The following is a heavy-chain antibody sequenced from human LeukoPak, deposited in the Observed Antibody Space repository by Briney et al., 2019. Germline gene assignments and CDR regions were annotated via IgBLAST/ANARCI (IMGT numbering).Heavy chain of an antibody. J-gene: IGHJ4*02. CDR1: GFTFSSYA. Sequence: PGGSLRLSCAASGFTFSSYAMSWVRQAPGKGLEWVSAISSSGGSTYYADSVKGRFTISRDNSKNTLYLQMNSLRAEDTAVYYCAKHCSSTSCYLDYWGQGTLVTVSS. D-gene: IGHD2-2*01. V-gene: IGHV3-23*01. CDR2: ISSSGGST. CDR3: AKHCSSTSCYLDY.